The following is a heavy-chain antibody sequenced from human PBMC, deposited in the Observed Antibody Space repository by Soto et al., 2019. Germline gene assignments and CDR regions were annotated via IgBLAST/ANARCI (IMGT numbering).Heavy chain of an antibody. CDR2: ISAHKGNT. Sequence: QVHLVQSGAEVKKPGASVKVSCKGSGYAFTTYGITWVRQAPGQGLEWRGWISAHKGNTNYAQKLQARVTVTRDTSTSTAYMELRRLRSDDTAVYYCARGRYGDYWGQGALVTVSS. V-gene: IGHV1-18*01. D-gene: IGHD1-1*01. CDR1: GYAFTTYG. J-gene: IGHJ4*02. CDR3: ARGRYGDY.